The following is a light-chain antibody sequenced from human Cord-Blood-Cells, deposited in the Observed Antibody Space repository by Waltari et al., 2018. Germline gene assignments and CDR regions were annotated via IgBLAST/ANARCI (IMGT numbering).Light chain of an antibody. CDR1: SSDVGSYNL. Sequence: QSALTQPASVSGSPGQSITISCTGTSSDVGSYNLVSWYQPHPGKAPKLMIYEGSNRPSGVSNRFSGSKSGNTASLTISGLQAEDEADYYCCSYAGSSTLWVFGGGTKLTVL. CDR2: EGS. J-gene: IGLJ3*02. V-gene: IGLV2-23*01. CDR3: CSYAGSSTLWV.